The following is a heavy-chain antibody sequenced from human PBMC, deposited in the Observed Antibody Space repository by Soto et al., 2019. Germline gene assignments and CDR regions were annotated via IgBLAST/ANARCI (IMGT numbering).Heavy chain of an antibody. Sequence: SETLSLTCSVSGDSVSSGDYYWSWIRQPPGKGLEWIGHVYFSGSTNYIPSLKSRPTMSVDTAKNQLSLKLNSVTAADTAVYYCARIPVDTYMIYWSDPWGQGTQVTVSS. CDR2: VYFSGST. J-gene: IGHJ5*02. CDR3: ARIPVDTYMIYWSDP. D-gene: IGHD3-16*01. CDR1: GDSVSSGDYY. V-gene: IGHV4-61*08.